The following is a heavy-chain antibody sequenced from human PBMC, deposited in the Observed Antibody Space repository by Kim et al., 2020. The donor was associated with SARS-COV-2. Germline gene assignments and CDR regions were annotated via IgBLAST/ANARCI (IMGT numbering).Heavy chain of an antibody. Sequence: SETLSLTCAVYGGSFSGYYWSWIRQPPGKGLEWIGEINHSGSTNYNPSLKSRVTISVDTSKNQFSLKLSSVTAADTAVYYCARRSGWYFGGLPQAKHNWFDPWGQGTLVTLSS. CDR2: INHSGST. CDR3: ARRSGWYFGGLPQAKHNWFDP. D-gene: IGHD3-16*01. CDR1: GGSFSGYY. V-gene: IGHV4-34*01. J-gene: IGHJ5*02.